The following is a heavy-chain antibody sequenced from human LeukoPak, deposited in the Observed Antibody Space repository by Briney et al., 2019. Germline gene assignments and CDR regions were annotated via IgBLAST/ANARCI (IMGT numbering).Heavy chain of an antibody. D-gene: IGHD1-26*01. V-gene: IGHV1-24*01. CDR1: VYTLTELS. J-gene: IGHJ4*02. CDR2: FDPGDGET. Sequence: ASVKVSCKVSVYTLTELSMHWVRQDPGKGLEWLGGFDPGDGETIYAQQFQGRVTMTEDTSTDTAYMELSSLRSEDTAVYYCATSGGGIVGATLLPFDYWGQGTLVTVSS. CDR3: ATSGGGIVGATLLPFDY.